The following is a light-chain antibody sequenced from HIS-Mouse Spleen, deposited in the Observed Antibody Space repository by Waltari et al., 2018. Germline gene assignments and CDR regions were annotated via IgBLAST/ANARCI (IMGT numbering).Light chain of an antibody. V-gene: IGLV3-10*01. CDR3: QAWDSSTVV. CDR1: ALPKKY. Sequence: SYDLTQPPSVSVSPGQTARITCSGDALPKKYAYWYQQRSGQAPVLVIYEDSERPSGIPERFSGSSSGTMATLTISGTQAMDEADYYCQAWDSSTVVFGGGTKLTVL. CDR2: EDS. J-gene: IGLJ2*01.